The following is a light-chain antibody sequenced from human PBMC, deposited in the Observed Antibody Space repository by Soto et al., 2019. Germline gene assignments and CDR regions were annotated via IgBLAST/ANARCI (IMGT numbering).Light chain of an antibody. J-gene: IGKJ4*01. CDR2: DVS. CDR1: QSVSSD. V-gene: IGKV3-11*01. CDR3: QQRSNWPLT. Sequence: EIVLTQSPGTLSLSPGERATLSCRASQSVSSDSLAWYQHKLGQAPRLLIYDVSTGATGIPARFSGRGSGTDFTLTISSLEPEDFAVYYCQQRSNWPLTFGGGTKVDIK.